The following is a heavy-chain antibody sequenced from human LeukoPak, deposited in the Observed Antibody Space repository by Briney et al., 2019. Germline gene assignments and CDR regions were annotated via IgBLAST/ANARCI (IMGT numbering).Heavy chain of an antibody. J-gene: IGHJ4*02. Sequence: GASVKVSCKASGYTFTTFAMNWVRQAPGQGLEFVGWINTDTGNPTYAQGFTGRFVFSLDTSVSTAYLQISSLKAGDTAVYYCARAAHDSGGYLRYYFDYWGQGTLVTVSS. V-gene: IGHV7-4-1*02. CDR3: ARAAHDSGGYLRYYFDY. CDR1: GYTFTTFA. D-gene: IGHD3-22*01. CDR2: INTDTGNP.